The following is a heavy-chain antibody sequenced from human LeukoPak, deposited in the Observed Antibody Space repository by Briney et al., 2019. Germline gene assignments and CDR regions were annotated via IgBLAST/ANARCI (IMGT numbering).Heavy chain of an antibody. Sequence: PVKVSCKASGGTFTNFLISWVRQAPGQGLEWMGRIIPMFGTANYAQKFQGRVTITTDESTSTAYMELSSLRSEDTAVYYCARGTFTGDPTHWFDPWGQGTLVTVSS. V-gene: IGHV1-69*05. CDR3: ARGTFTGDPTHWFDP. CDR1: GGTFTNFL. J-gene: IGHJ5*02. CDR2: IIPMFGTA. D-gene: IGHD2-15*01.